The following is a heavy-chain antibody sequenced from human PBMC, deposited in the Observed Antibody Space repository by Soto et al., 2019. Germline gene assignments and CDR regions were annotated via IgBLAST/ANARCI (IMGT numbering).Heavy chain of an antibody. CDR1: GGSFSGYY. CDR3: ARAFRELLPYYYYGMDV. Sequence: SDTLSLTCAVYGGSFSGYYWSWIRQPPGKGLEWIGEINHSGSTNYNPSLKSRVTISVDTSKNQFSLKLSSVTAADTAVYYCARAFRELLPYYYYGMDVWGQGTTVTVSS. CDR2: INHSGST. J-gene: IGHJ6*02. V-gene: IGHV4-34*01. D-gene: IGHD1-26*01.